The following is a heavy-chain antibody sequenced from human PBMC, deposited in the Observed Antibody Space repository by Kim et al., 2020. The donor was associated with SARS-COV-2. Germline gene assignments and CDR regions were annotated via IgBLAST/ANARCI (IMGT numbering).Heavy chain of an antibody. Sequence: ASVKVSCKASGYTFTSYYMHWVRQAPGQGLEWMGIINPSGGSTSYAQKFQGRVTMTRDTSTSTVYMELSSLRSEDTAVYYCARGGVFLNEKYSSSWYPWGYWGQGTLVTVSS. CDR1: GYTFTSYY. D-gene: IGHD6-13*01. V-gene: IGHV1-46*01. CDR3: ARGGVFLNEKYSSSWYPWGY. CDR2: INPSGGST. J-gene: IGHJ4*02.